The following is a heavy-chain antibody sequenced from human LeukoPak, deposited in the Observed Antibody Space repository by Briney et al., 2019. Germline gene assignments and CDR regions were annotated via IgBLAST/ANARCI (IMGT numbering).Heavy chain of an antibody. Sequence: GRSLRLSCAASGFTFSDYYMSWIRQAPGKGLEWVSYISSSGSTIYYADSVKGRFTISRDNAKNSLYLQMNSLRAEDTAVYYCARVATVTTNWYFDLWGRGTLVTVSS. J-gene: IGHJ2*01. CDR2: ISSSGSTI. V-gene: IGHV3-11*01. D-gene: IGHD4-17*01. CDR1: GFTFSDYY. CDR3: ARVATVTTNWYFDL.